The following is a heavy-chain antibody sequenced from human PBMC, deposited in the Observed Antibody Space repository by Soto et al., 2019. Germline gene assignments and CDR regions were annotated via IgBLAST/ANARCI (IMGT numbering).Heavy chain of an antibody. CDR2: MSYDGSNK. V-gene: IGHV3-30-3*01. CDR1: GFTFSSYA. D-gene: IGHD3-16*01. CDR3: ARARLDTRALDY. J-gene: IGHJ4*02. Sequence: QVQLAESGGGVVQPGRSLRLSCAASGFTFSSYAMHWVRQAPGKGLEWVAVMSYDGSNKYYADSVKGRFTISRDNSKNTLYLQMNSLRAEDTAVYYCARARLDTRALDYWGQGTLVTVSS.